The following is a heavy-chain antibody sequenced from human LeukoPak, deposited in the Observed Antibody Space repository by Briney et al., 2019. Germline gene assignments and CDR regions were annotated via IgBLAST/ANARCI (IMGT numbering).Heavy chain of an antibody. J-gene: IGHJ6*02. CDR3: ARHSGAGLLYYYYGMDV. V-gene: IGHV4-59*08. D-gene: IGHD1-26*01. CDR2: IYYSGST. Sequence: PSQTLSLTCTVSGGSISSYYWSWIRQPPGEGLEWIGYIYYSGSTNYNPSLKSRVTISVDTSKNQFSLKLSSVTAADTAVYYCARHSGAGLLYYYYGMDVWGQGTTVTVSS. CDR1: GGSISSYY.